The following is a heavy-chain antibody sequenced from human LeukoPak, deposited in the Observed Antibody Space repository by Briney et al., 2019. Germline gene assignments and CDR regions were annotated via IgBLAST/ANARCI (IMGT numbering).Heavy chain of an antibody. V-gene: IGHV4-59*11. CDR3: ARDHAYSYGNLDY. D-gene: IGHD5-18*01. CDR1: GGSISSHY. J-gene: IGHJ4*02. Sequence: SETLSLTCTVSGGSISSHYWSWIRQPPGKGLEWIGYIYYSGSTNYNPSLKSRVTISVDTSKNQFSLKLSSVTAADTAVYYCARDHAYSYGNLDYWGQGTLVTVSS. CDR2: IYYSGST.